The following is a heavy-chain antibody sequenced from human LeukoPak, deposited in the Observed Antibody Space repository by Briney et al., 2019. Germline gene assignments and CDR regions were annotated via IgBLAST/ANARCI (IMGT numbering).Heavy chain of an antibody. D-gene: IGHD4-11*01. Sequence: PSETLSLTCTVSGGSISSGDFYWSWIRQPAGKGLEWIGRIYYSGSTYYNPSLKSRVTISVDTSKNQFSLKLSSVTAADTAVYYCARGTVAFDIWGQGTMVTVSS. J-gene: IGHJ3*02. CDR2: IYYSGST. V-gene: IGHV4-39*07. CDR3: ARGTVAFDI. CDR1: GGSISSGDFY.